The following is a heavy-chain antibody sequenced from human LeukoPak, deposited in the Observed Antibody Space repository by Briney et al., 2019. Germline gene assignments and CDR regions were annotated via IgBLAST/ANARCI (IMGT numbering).Heavy chain of an antibody. CDR1: GFTFSSYG. CDR2: IWYGGSNK. CDR3: AKYDFWAYFDY. V-gene: IGHV3-30*02. J-gene: IGHJ4*02. D-gene: IGHD3-3*01. Sequence: GGSLRLSCAASGFTFSSYGMHWVRQAPGKGLEWVAVIWYGGSNKYYADSVKGRFTISRDNSKNTLYLQMNSLRAEDTAVYYCAKYDFWAYFDYWGQGTLVTVSS.